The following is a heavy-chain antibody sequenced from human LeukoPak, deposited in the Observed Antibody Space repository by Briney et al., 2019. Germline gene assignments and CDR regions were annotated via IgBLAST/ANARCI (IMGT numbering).Heavy chain of an antibody. CDR1: GYTFTSCD. CDR3: GRGRGLTSVTHYYYYEYMDV. D-gene: IGHD4-17*01. J-gene: IGHJ6*03. Sequence: ASVKVSCKACGYTFTSCDINWVRQATGQGVEWMGWMNSNSGNTGYAQKFQGGATITRQTSLSTAYMELSSLRSEDTDVNSDGRGRGLTSVTHYYYYEYMDVWGRGTKFTVSS. CDR2: MNSNSGNT. V-gene: IGHV1-8*03.